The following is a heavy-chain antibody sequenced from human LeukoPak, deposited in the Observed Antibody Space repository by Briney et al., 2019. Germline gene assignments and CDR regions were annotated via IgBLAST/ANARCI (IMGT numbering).Heavy chain of an antibody. J-gene: IGHJ4*02. CDR3: MRGMSAPDY. CDR2: ISASGGST. V-gene: IGHV3-23*01. Sequence: GGSLRLFCTTSAFIFSNYAMSWVRQAPGKGLEWVSSISASGGSTYYADSVKGRFTISRDNSKNTLFLQMNSLRVEDTAVYYCMRGMSAPDYWGQGTLVTVSS. CDR1: AFIFSNYA.